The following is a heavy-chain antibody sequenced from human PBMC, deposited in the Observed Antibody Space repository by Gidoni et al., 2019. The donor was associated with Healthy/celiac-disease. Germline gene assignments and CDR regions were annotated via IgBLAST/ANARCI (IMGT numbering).Heavy chain of an antibody. D-gene: IGHD3-22*01. V-gene: IGHV4-30-4*01. Sequence: QVQLQESVPGLVKPSQTLSLTCTVSGGSISSGDYYWSWIRQPPGKGLEWIGYIYYSGSTYYNPSLKSRVTISVDTSKNQFSLKLSSVTAADTAVYYCASSRPYYYDSSGSIDYWGQGTLVTVSS. CDR3: ASSRPYYYDSSGSIDY. CDR1: GGSISSGDYY. CDR2: IYYSGST. J-gene: IGHJ4*02.